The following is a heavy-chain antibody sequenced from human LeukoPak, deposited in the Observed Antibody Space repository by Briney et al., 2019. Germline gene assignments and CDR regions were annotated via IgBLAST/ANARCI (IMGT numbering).Heavy chain of an antibody. J-gene: IGHJ4*02. Sequence: SGTPSLTCTVSCGSLSRGDYYWGWVPQPPGEGLGGIGYIYYSGSTYYNPSLKSRVTISVDTSKNQFSLKLSSVTAADTAVYYCARDRRIQLWPDHFDYWGQGTLVTVSS. V-gene: IGHV4-30-4*01. CDR3: ARDRRIQLWPDHFDY. CDR2: IYYSGST. CDR1: CGSLSRGDYY. D-gene: IGHD5-18*01.